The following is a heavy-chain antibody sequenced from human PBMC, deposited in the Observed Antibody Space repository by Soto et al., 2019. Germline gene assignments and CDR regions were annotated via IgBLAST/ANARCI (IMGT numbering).Heavy chain of an antibody. CDR1: GFTFTTSA. J-gene: IGHJ4*02. CDR2: ILVGSGNT. CDR3: AAVPYYYDSSTYYFDY. V-gene: IGHV1-58*01. D-gene: IGHD3-22*01. Sequence: QKHLVQSGPEVKKPGTSVKVSCKASGFTFTTSAVQWVRQTRGQRLEWIGWILVGSGNTNYAQKFHERVTITWDMSHTTTYMELTSLGSDDTAVYYCAAVPYYYDSSTYYFDYWGQGTLVTVSS.